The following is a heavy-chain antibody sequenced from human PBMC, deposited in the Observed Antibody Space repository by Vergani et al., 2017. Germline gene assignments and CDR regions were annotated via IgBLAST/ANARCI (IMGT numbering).Heavy chain of an antibody. CDR1: GFTFSSYA. J-gene: IGHJ4*02. Sequence: EVQLLESGGGLVQPGGSLRLSCAASGFTFSSYAMSWVRQAPGKGLEWVSAISGSGGSTYYADSVKGRFTISRDNYKNTLYLQMNSLRAEDTAVYYCAKDCGYSSSCPNFDYWGQGTLVTVSS. D-gene: IGHD6-13*01. CDR3: AKDCGYSSSCPNFDY. V-gene: IGHV3-23*01. CDR2: ISGSGGST.